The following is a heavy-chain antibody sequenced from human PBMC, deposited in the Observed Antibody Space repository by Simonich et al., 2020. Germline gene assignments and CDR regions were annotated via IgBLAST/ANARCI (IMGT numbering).Heavy chain of an antibody. CDR2: IYYSGRT. D-gene: IGHD5-12*01. CDR3: ARHDRWLQFYFDY. J-gene: IGHJ4*02. V-gene: IGHV4-59*08. Sequence: QVQLQESGPGLVKPSETLSLTCTVSGASISSYYWSWIRKHPGKGLGWIGYIYYSGRTNYNPPLKSRVTISVDTSKNQFSLKLSSVTAADTAVYYCARHDRWLQFYFDYWGQGTLVTVSS. CDR1: GASISSYY.